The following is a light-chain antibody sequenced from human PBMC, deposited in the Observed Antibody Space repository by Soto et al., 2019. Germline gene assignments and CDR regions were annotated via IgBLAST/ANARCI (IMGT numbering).Light chain of an antibody. V-gene: IGKV1-5*03. CDR2: KAS. CDR1: QTISNW. Sequence: IQMTQSPSTLSASVGDRVTITCRASQTISNWLAWYQQKPGQAPKLLIYKASTLESGVPSRFSGSGSGTEFTLTISSLQSEDFATYYCQQYNSYSQTFGQGTKVDIK. J-gene: IGKJ1*01. CDR3: QQYNSYSQT.